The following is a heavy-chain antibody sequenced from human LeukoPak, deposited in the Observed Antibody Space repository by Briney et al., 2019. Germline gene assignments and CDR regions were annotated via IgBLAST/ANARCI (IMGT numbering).Heavy chain of an antibody. CDR2: IDRPAKSYAT. CDR3: TRDRGTYNWLDP. V-gene: IGHV3-73*01. CDR1: GFTLSDSA. Sequence: PGGSLKLSCAASGFTLSDSAVHWVRQASGKGLEWVGLIDRPAKSYATAYGASVGDRFTISRGDSKNTAYLQMDSLKTEDTALYYCTRDRGTYNWLDPWGQGTLVTVSS. D-gene: IGHD1-26*01. J-gene: IGHJ5*02.